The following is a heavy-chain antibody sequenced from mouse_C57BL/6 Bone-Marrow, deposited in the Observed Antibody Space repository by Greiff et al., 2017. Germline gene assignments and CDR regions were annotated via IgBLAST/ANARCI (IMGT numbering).Heavy chain of an antibody. CDR1: GYTFTSYW. J-gene: IGHJ2*01. Sequence: QVQLQQPGAELVKPGASVKLSCKASGYTFTSYWMQWVKQRPGQGLEWIGEIDPSDSYTNYNQKFKGKTTLTVDKSSSTAYMQLSSLTSEDSAVYYCARALFYYYGSSYDYWGRGTTLTVSS. CDR3: ARALFYYYGSSYDY. V-gene: IGHV1-50*01. D-gene: IGHD1-1*01. CDR2: IDPSDSYT.